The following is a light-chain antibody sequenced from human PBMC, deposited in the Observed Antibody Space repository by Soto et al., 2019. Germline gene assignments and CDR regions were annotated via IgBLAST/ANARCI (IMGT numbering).Light chain of an antibody. CDR1: HNIYNY. V-gene: IGKV1-33*01. CDR2: DGF. J-gene: IGKJ4*01. CDR3: QYYDNLYLN. Sequence: DIQMTQSPSSLSASVGDRVTIACQASHNIYNYLNWYHHKPGKAAKMLIFDGFNLETGVPSRFSGSGSRTHFSLTINNLQPEDVGTYFCQYYDNLYLNVGGGTKVEIK.